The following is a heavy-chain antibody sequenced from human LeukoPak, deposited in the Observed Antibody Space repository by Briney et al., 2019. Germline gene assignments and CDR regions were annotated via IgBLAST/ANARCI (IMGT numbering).Heavy chain of an antibody. J-gene: IGHJ4*02. D-gene: IGHD3-10*01. CDR3: ATQYYYGSGSYFRR. CDR1: GGSMSDFY. CDR2: IYYSGST. V-gene: IGHV4-59*01. Sequence: SETLSLTCTVSGGSMSDFYWSWIRQPPGKGLEWIGYIYYSGSTNYNPSLKSRVTISVDTSKNQFSLKLSSVTAADTAVYYCATQYYYGSGSYFRRWGQGTLVTVSS.